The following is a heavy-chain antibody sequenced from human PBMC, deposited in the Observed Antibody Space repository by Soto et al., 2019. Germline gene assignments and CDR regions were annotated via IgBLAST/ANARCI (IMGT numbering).Heavy chain of an antibody. CDR3: AKDYSTVTTDPLSVVLFDY. J-gene: IGHJ4*02. D-gene: IGHD4-17*01. CDR1: GFTFSSYA. Sequence: GGSLRLSCAASGFTFSSYAMSWVRQAPGKGLEWVSIITSDGRTYYADSVKGRFTISRDNSKNTVYLQMNSLRAEDTAVFYCAKDYSTVTTDPLSVVLFDYWGQGALVTVSS. CDR2: ITSDGRT. V-gene: IGHV3-23*01.